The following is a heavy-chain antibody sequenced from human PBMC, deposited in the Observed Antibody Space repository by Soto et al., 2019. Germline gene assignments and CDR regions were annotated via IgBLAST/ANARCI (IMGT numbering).Heavy chain of an antibody. CDR1: GFTFSDYY. D-gene: IGHD4-17*01. J-gene: IGHJ4*02. V-gene: IGHV3-11*01. CDR2: ISSSGTTI. CDR3: AKDRYGDYGGIDY. Sequence: GGSLRLSCASSGFTFSDYYISWIRQAPGKGLEWVSYISSSGTTIYHADSVKGRFTISRDNAKNSLFLQMNSLRAEDTAVYYCAKDRYGDYGGIDYWGQGTMVTVSS.